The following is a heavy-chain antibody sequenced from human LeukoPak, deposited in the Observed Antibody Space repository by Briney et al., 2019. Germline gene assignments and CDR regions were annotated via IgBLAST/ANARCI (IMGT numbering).Heavy chain of an antibody. Sequence: SVKVSCKVFGGTFSSYAINWVRQAPGQGLEWMGRIIPMLGTVNYAQKFQGRVTIIADKSTSTAYMELSSLRSEDTAVYFCARDQKVGATPYFGMDVWGQGTTVTVSS. D-gene: IGHD1-26*01. CDR2: IIPMLGTV. CDR1: GGTFSSYA. V-gene: IGHV1-69*04. CDR3: ARDQKVGATPYFGMDV. J-gene: IGHJ6*02.